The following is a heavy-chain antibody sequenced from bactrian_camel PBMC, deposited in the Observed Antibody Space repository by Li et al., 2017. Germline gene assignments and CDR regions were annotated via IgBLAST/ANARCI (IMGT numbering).Heavy chain of an antibody. D-gene: IGHD3*01. J-gene: IGHJ4*01. CDR3: ARSNDFAV. V-gene: IGHV3S6*01. CDR1: GFIFGNYY. Sequence: HVQPVESGGGVVQPGGSLRLSREGSGFIFGNYYLVWVRQAPGKGLEWLSTITRDGNEAYYAASVKVRFTASRDNAKNTAYLQMNSLKSEDTALYYCARSNDFAVWGQGTQVTVSS. CDR2: ITRDGNEA.